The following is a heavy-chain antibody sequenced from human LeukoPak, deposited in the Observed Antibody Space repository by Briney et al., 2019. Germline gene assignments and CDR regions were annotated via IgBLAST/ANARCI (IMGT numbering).Heavy chain of an antibody. J-gene: IGHJ6*02. CDR1: GGSICSYY. V-gene: IGHV4-59*01. CDR3: ARDNAPYYYDSSGYYNYYYYGMDV. Sequence: SETLSLTCTVSGGSICSYYWSWIRQPPGKGLEWIGYINYSGSTNYNPSLRSRVTISVDTSKNQFSLKLSSVTAADTAVYYCARDNAPYYYDSSGYYNYYYYGMDVWGQGTTVTVSS. D-gene: IGHD3-22*01. CDR2: INYSGST.